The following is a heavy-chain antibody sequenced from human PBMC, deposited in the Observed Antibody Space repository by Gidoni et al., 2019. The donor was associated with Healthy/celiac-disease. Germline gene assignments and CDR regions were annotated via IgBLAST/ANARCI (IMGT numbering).Heavy chain of an antibody. CDR2: IIPIFGIA. Sequence: QVQLVQSGAEVKKPGSSVKVSCKASGGTFSSYAISWVRQAPGQGLGWMGGIIPIFGIANYAQKFQGRVTITADKSTSTAYMELSSLRSEDTAVYYCARGRSTVYSGSYYRPFDPWGQGTLVTVSS. CDR1: GGTFSSYA. V-gene: IGHV1-69*17. J-gene: IGHJ5*02. CDR3: ARGRSTVYSGSYYRPFDP. D-gene: IGHD1-26*01.